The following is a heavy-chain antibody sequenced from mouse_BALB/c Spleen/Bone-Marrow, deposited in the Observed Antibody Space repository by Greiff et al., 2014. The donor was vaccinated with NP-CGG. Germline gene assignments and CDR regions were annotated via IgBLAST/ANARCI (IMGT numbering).Heavy chain of an antibody. CDR1: GYTFTDHA. Sequence: VQLQQSDAELVKPGASVKISCKASGYTFTDHAIHWVKQKPEQGLGWVGYISPGNGDIKDNEKFKGKATLTADKPSSTAYMQLNSLTSEDSAVYFCKRSEGSGNYDYWGQGTTLTVSS. CDR3: KRSEGSGNYDY. D-gene: IGHD2-1*01. V-gene: IGHV1S53*01. J-gene: IGHJ2*01. CDR2: ISPGNGDI.